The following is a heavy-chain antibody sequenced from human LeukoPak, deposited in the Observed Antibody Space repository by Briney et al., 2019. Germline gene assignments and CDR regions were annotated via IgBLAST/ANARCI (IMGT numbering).Heavy chain of an antibody. J-gene: IGHJ6*02. V-gene: IGHV3-7*01. CDR1: GFTFSSYW. D-gene: IGHD5-18*01. CDR3: ARDGPNQWIQLWTGVYYYYGMDV. Sequence: GGSLRLSCAASGFTFSSYWMSWVRQAPGKGLEWVANIKQDGSEKYYVDSVKGRFTISRDNAKNSLYLQMNSLRAEDTAVCYCARDGPNQWIQLWTGVYYYYGMDVGGQGTTVTVSS. CDR2: IKQDGSEK.